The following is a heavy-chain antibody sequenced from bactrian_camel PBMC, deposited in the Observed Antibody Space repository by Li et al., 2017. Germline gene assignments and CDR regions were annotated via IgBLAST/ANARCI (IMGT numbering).Heavy chain of an antibody. D-gene: IGHD7*01. Sequence: HVQLVESGGGSEQAGGSLTLSCAVSGGGNMKNCMGWFRQAPGKEREGVAAIATAGGNEYYADSVKGRFTISQDKTMSAVYLQMNSLKPEDTAMYYCAAASSGGTYNCGGLPRYRYDYWGQGTQVTVS. CDR1: GGGNMKNC. J-gene: IGHJ4*01. CDR2: IATAGGNE. V-gene: IGHV3S54*01. CDR3: AAASSGGTYNCGGLPRYRYDY.